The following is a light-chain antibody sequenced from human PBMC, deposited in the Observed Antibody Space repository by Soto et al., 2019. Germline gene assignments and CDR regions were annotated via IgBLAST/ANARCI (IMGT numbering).Light chain of an antibody. CDR2: KVS. CDR3: MQGTHWPLT. CDR1: QSLVSSDGNTY. J-gene: IGKJ4*01. V-gene: IGKV2-30*01. Sequence: DVELTQSPLSLPVTLGQPASISCRSSQSLVSSDGNTYLNWFQQRPGQPPRRLIYKVSNRDSGVPDRFSGSGSGTEFKLKISRVEAEDVGVYYCMQGTHWPLTFGGGTKVEIK.